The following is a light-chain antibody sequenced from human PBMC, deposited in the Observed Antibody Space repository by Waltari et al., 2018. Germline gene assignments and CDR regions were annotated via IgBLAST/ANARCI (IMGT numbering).Light chain of an antibody. CDR3: LLSYSAARPV. V-gene: IGLV7-46*01. CDR1: PGAVPSGHY. J-gene: IGLJ3*02. CDR2: DTS. Sequence: QAVVTQEPSLTVSPGGTVTPTCGSSPGAVPSGHYPNWFQQKPGQAPRTLIYDTSNKHSWTPARFSGSLLGGKAALTLSGAQPEDEAEYYCLLSYSAARPVFGGGTKLTVL.